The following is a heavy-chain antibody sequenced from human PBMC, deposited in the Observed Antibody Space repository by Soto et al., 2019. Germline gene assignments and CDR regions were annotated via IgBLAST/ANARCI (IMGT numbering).Heavy chain of an antibody. V-gene: IGHV3-23*01. CDR3: AKDPEDCSSSSCSWYYYYSMDV. D-gene: IGHD2-2*01. CDR1: GFTFSSYA. J-gene: IGHJ6*03. CDR2: ISGSGGST. Sequence: EVQLLESGGGLVQPGGSLRLSCAASGFTFSSYAISWVRQAPGKGLEWVSAISGSGGSTYYADSVKGRFTISRDNSKNTLYMQMNRLRAEDTAVYYCAKDPEDCSSSSCSWYYYYSMDVWGKGTTVTVSS.